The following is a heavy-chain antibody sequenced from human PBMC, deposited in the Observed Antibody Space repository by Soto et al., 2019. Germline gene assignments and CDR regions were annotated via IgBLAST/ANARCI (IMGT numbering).Heavy chain of an antibody. J-gene: IGHJ5*02. CDR2: ISYDGSNK. CDR3: AKDGPSAAAQTNWFDP. Sequence: QVHLVESGGGVVQPGRSLRLSCAASGFTFSSYGMHWVRQAPGKGLEWVAVISYDGSNKHYADSVKGRFTISRDNSKNTLYLQMNSLRAEDTAVYYCAKDGPSAAAQTNWFDPWGQGTLVTVSS. V-gene: IGHV3-30*18. D-gene: IGHD2-2*01. CDR1: GFTFSSYG.